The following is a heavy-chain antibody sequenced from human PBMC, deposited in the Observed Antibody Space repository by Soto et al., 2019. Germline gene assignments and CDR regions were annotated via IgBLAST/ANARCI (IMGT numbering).Heavy chain of an antibody. D-gene: IGHD1-26*01. CDR2: IWYDGSNK. Sequence: QVQLVESGGGVVQPGRSLRLSCAASGFTFSSYGMHWVRQAPGKGLEWVAVIWYDGSNKYYADSVKGRFTISRDNSKNTLYLQMNSLRAADTAVYYCARPLGATTTLGYWGQGTLVTVSS. J-gene: IGHJ4*02. V-gene: IGHV3-33*01. CDR1: GFTFSSYG. CDR3: ARPLGATTTLGY.